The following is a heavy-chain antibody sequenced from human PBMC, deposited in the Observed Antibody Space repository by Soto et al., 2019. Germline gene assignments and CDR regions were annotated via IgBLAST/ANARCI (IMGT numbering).Heavy chain of an antibody. V-gene: IGHV3-33*01. CDR3: ARDGYCSGGSCYSVPVFDY. CDR2: IWYDGSNK. CDR1: GFTFSSYG. D-gene: IGHD2-15*01. Sequence: PGGSLRLSCAASGFTFSSYGMHWVRQAPGKGLEWVAVIWYDGSNKYYADSVKGRFTISRDNSKNTLYLQVNSLRAEDTAVYYCARDGYCSGGSCYSVPVFDYWGQGTLVTVS. J-gene: IGHJ4*02.